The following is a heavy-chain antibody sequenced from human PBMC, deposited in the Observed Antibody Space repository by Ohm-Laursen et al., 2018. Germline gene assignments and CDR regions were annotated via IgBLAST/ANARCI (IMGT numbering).Heavy chain of an antibody. Sequence: SDTLSLTCTVSGGSISSYYWSWVRQPPGKGLEWIGYIHNSGSTNYNPSLKSRVTIATDTLKNHHSLKLSSVTAADTAVYYCARRANSAFPYYLDYWGQGTLVTVSS. CDR1: GGSISSYY. CDR2: IHNSGST. D-gene: IGHD1-26*01. J-gene: IGHJ4*02. V-gene: IGHV4-59*08. CDR3: ARRANSAFPYYLDY.